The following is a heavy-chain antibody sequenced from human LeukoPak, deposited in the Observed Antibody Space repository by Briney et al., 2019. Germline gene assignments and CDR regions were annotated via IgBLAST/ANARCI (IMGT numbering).Heavy chain of an antibody. CDR3: ASFDAGASSSPYYYGMDV. CDR2: INAGNGNT. CDR1: GYTFTSYA. D-gene: IGHD6-6*01. Sequence: ASVKVSCKASGYTFTSYAMHWVRQAPGQRLEWMGWINAGNGNTKYSQKFQGRVTITRDTSASTAYMELSSLRSEDTAVYYCASFDAGASSSPYYYGMDVWGQGTTVTVSS. J-gene: IGHJ6*02. V-gene: IGHV1-3*01.